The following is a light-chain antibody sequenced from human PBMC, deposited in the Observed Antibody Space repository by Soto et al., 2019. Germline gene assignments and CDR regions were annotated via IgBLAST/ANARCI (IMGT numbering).Light chain of an antibody. J-gene: IGLJ2*01. Sequence: QSALTQPRSVSGSPGQSVTISCTGTSSDVGGYNFVSWYQQHPGKAPKLMIYDVTGRPSGVPDRFSGSTYGNTASLTISGLQAEDEADYYCCSYAGSYTPVVFGGGTKLTVL. CDR2: DVT. CDR1: SSDVGGYNF. CDR3: CSYAGSYTPVV. V-gene: IGLV2-11*01.